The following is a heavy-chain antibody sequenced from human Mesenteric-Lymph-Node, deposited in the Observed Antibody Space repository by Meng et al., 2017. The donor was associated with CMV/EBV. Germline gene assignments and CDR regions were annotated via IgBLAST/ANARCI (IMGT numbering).Heavy chain of an antibody. D-gene: IGHD3-10*01. V-gene: IGHV4-34*01. Sequence: SGYYGGWVQQHPGKWGEGNGINDDSGSTNYIGSRKRRVTMSGEKAKNQFSRKLYSVTAADTAVYYCARGLRNGYYYGSGAQLAFDIWGQGTMVTVSS. CDR1: SGYY. J-gene: IGHJ3*02. CDR2: NDDSGST. CDR3: ARGLRNGYYYGSGAQLAFDI.